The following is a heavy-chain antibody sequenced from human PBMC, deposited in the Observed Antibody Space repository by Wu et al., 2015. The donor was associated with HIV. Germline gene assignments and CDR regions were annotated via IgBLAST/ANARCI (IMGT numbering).Heavy chain of an antibody. CDR2: IIPVLRTT. Sequence: QVQLVQSGAELTKPGASVRVSCQTSGYSFTAHYIHWVRQAPGQGLEWVGRIIPVLRTTEYAQKFQGRVTITTDESTSTAYMEVSSLRSEDTAVYYCTREGSSTWYPQDEFFQYWGPGTLVIVSS. J-gene: IGHJ1*01. D-gene: IGHD6-13*01. V-gene: IGHV1-69*11. CDR3: TREGSSTWYPQDEFFQY. CDR1: GYSFTAHY.